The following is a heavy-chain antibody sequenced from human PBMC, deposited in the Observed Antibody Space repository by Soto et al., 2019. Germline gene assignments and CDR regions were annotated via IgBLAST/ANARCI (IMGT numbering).Heavy chain of an antibody. CDR3: ASDLGHYSGGDCYSFTGADV. J-gene: IGHJ6*02. V-gene: IGHV3-30*09. Sequence: QVQLVESGGDVVQPGRSLRLSCAASEFTFSNYAMHWVRQAPGKGLEWVAIISYDGSHKFYADSVKGRFAISGDNSKNTLFLKMNSLRAEDTAIYYCASDLGHYSGGDCYSFTGADVWGQGTTVTISS. CDR2: ISYDGSHK. CDR1: EFTFSNYA. D-gene: IGHD2-21*02.